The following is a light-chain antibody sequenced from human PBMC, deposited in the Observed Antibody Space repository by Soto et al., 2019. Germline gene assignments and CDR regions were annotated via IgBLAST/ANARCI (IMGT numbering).Light chain of an antibody. J-gene: IGLJ1*01. V-gene: IGLV2-8*01. CDR3: TSYTTSYIFV. CDR1: SSDVGSSEY. CDR2: QVS. Sequence: QLVLTQPPSASGSLGQSVTISCTGTSSDVGSSEYVSWYQQHPGKAPKLMIYQVSKRPSGVPDRFSGSRSGNTASLTVSGLQAEDEADYYCTSYTTSYIFVLGGGTKLTVL.